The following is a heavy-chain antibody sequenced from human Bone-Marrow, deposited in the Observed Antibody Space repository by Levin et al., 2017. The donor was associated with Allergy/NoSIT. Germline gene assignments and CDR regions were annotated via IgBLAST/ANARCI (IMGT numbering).Heavy chain of an antibody. V-gene: IGHV3-73*01. D-gene: IGHD5-24*01. CDR1: GFRFTGSS. CDR3: SSVAHNNFEGLTALEI. J-gene: IGHJ3*02. CDR2: IRNRAHNYAT. Sequence: GESLKISCAAFGFRFTGSSIHWVRQASGRGLEWIGRIRNRAHNYATIYSESVKGRFSMSRDESENTAYLQMNSLNAEDTAVYYCSSVAHNNFEGLTALEIWGQGTMVIVSS.